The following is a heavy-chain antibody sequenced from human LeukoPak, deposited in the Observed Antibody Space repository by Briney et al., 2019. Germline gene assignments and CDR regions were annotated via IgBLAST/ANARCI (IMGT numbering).Heavy chain of an antibody. J-gene: IGHJ4*02. CDR3: ARVVHDYVWGSYRYTNEYFDY. CDR2: INPNSGGT. V-gene: IGHV1-2*02. Sequence: ASVTVSCKASGYTFTGYYMHWVRQAPGQGLEWMGWINPNSGGTNYAQKFQGRVTMTRDTSISTAYMELSRLRSDDTAVYYCARVVHDYVWGSYRYTNEYFDYWGQGTLVTVSS. CDR1: GYTFTGYY. D-gene: IGHD3-16*02.